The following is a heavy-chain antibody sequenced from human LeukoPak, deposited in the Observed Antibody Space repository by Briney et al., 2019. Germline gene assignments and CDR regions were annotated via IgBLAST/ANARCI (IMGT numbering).Heavy chain of an antibody. CDR1: GYSISSSYY. Sequence: PSETLSLTCAVSGYSISSSYYWSWIRQPPGKGLEWIGSIYHSGSTYYSPSLKSRVTISIDTSKNQFSLKLSSVTAADTAVYYCARHSETILGSVDYWGQGTLVTVSS. CDR3: ARHSETILGSVDY. D-gene: IGHD3-3*01. V-gene: IGHV4-38-2*01. J-gene: IGHJ4*02. CDR2: IYHSGST.